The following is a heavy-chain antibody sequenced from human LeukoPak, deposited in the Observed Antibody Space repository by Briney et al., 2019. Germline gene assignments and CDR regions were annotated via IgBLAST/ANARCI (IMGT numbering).Heavy chain of an antibody. CDR1: GGSISSSNW. CDR2: THHSGST. CDR3: AGIPYYYYAMDV. J-gene: IGHJ6*02. V-gene: IGHV4-4*02. Sequence: SETLSLTCAVSGGSISSSNWWSWVRQTPGKGLEWIGETHHSGSTNYDPSLKSRVTISVGKSKNQFSLNLSSVTAADTAVYYCAGIPYYYYAMDVWGQGTTVTVSS.